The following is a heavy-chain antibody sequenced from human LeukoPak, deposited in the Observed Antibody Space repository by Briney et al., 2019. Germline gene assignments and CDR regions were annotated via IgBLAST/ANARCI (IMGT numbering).Heavy chain of an antibody. CDR3: ARGLNYYARSGYLDY. V-gene: IGHV1-69*05. CDR2: IIPIFGTA. Sequence: ASVKVSCKASGGTFSSYAISWVRQAPGQGLEWMGRIIPIFGTANYAQKFQGRVTITTDESTSTAYMELSSLRSEDTAVYYCARGLNYYARSGYLDYWGQGTLVTVSS. D-gene: IGHD3-22*01. J-gene: IGHJ4*02. CDR1: GGTFSSYA.